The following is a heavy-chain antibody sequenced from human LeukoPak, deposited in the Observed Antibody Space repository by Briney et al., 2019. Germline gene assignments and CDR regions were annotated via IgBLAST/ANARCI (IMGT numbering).Heavy chain of an antibody. Sequence: ETLSLTCTVSGGSISSYYWSWIRQPPGKGLEWIGYIYYSGSTNYNPSLKSRVTISVDTSKNQFSLKLSSVTAADTAVYYCARTMDTAMVYYYWGQGTLVTVSS. CDR3: ARTMDTAMVYYY. V-gene: IGHV4-59*01. CDR1: GGSISSYY. J-gene: IGHJ4*02. D-gene: IGHD5-18*01. CDR2: IYYSGST.